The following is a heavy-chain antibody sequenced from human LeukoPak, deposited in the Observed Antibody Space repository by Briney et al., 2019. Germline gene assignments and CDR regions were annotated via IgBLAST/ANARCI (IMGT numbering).Heavy chain of an antibody. Sequence: GESLKISCKGSGYSFTKYWIGWVRQMPGKGLEWMGIIYLGDSDTRYSPSFQGQVTISADKSVSTAYLQWSSLKASDPAMYYCARHVKDTSGFYYPDFDFWGQGTLVTVSS. CDR3: ARHVKDTSGFYYPDFDF. V-gene: IGHV5-51*01. D-gene: IGHD3-22*01. CDR2: IYLGDSDT. J-gene: IGHJ4*02. CDR1: GYSFTKYW.